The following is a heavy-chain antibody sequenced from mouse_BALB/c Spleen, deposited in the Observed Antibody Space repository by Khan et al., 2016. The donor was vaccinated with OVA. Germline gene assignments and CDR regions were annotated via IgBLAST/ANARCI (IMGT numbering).Heavy chain of an antibody. J-gene: IGHJ1*01. D-gene: IGHD3-3*01. CDR3: ARNRDGGSYWYFDV. V-gene: IGHV2-6-4*01. Sequence: QVQLKQSGPGLVAPSQSLSITCTVSGFSLSRYSVHWVRQPPGKGLEWLGIIWIGGSADYNSPLKSRLSISKDNSKSQVFLKMNSLQTDDTAMYCCARNRDGGSYWYFDVWGAGTTVTVSS. CDR1: GFSLSRYS. CDR2: IWIGGSA.